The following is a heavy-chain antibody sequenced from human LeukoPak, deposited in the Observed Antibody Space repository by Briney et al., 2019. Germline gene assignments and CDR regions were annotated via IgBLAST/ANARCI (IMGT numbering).Heavy chain of an antibody. V-gene: IGHV4-4*07. CDR1: GDSMSSYY. CDR2: IHSSGRT. Sequence: SETLSLTCTVSGDSMSSYYWTWIRQPAGEGLEWIGRIHSSGRTNYSPSLRSRVTISLDTSKNQFSLQLTSVTAADTAVYYCAREGYYGSGSYSLMDVWGQGATATVSS. D-gene: IGHD3-10*01. CDR3: AREGYYGSGSYSLMDV. J-gene: IGHJ6*02.